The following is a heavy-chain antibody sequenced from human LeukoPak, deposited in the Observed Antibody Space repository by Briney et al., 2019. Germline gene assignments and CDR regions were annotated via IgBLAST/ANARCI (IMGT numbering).Heavy chain of an antibody. J-gene: IGHJ6*02. CDR3: ARDYYDSSGYYYRYYYYGMDV. CDR1: GYTFTSYG. D-gene: IGHD3-22*01. CDR2: ISAXXXNT. V-gene: IGHV1-18*01. Sequence: ASVKVSCKASGYTFTSYGISWVRQAPGQGLEWMGWISAXXXNTNYAQKLQGRVTMTTDTSTSTAYMELRSLRSDDTAVYYCARDYYDSSGYYYRYYYYGMDVWGQGTTVTVSS.